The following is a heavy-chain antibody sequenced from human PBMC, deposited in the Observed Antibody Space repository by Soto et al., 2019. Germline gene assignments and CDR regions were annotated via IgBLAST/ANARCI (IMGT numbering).Heavy chain of an antibody. CDR2: ISYDGSNK. Sequence: PGGSLRLSCAASGFTFSSYAMHWVRQAPGKGLEWVAVISYDGSNKYYADSVKGRFTISRDNSKNTLYLQMSSLRAEDTAVYYCARDLGGRSSGYSYGYWGQGTLVTVSS. CDR3: ARDLGGRSSGYSYGY. V-gene: IGHV3-30-3*01. D-gene: IGHD5-18*01. CDR1: GFTFSSYA. J-gene: IGHJ4*02.